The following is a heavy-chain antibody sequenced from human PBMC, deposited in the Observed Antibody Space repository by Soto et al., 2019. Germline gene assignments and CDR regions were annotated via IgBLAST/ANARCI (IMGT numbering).Heavy chain of an antibody. D-gene: IGHD3-10*01. J-gene: IGHJ6*03. V-gene: IGHV1-69*04. CDR3: ARDSLIRGVISPNYYYMDV. CDR1: GGTFSSYT. Sequence: GASVKVSCKASGGTFSSYTISWVRQAPGQGLEWMGRIIPILGIANYAQKFQGRVTITADKSTSTAYMELSSLRSEDTAVYYCARDSLIRGVISPNYYYMDVWGKGTTVTVSS. CDR2: IIPILGIA.